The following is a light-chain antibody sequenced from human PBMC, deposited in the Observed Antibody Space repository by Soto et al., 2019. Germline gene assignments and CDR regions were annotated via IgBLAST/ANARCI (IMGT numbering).Light chain of an antibody. Sequence: EIVMTQSPATLSVSPGERATLSCRASQSVSSNLAWYQQKPGQAPRLLIYGSSTRAAGIPDGFSGSESGTGFTLTISSLEPEDFAVYYCQQYVSSPRTFGQGTKVDIK. J-gene: IGKJ1*01. CDR1: QSVSSN. CDR3: QQYVSSPRT. V-gene: IGKV3D-15*01. CDR2: GSS.